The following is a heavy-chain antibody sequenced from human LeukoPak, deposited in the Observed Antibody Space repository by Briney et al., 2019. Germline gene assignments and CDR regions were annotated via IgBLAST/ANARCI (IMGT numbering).Heavy chain of an antibody. CDR3: ARGDGPYYYDSSGYSY. CDR1: GFTFSSYS. Sequence: GGTLRLSCAASGFTFSSYSMNWVRQAPGKGLEWVSSISSSSSYIYYADSVKGRFTISRDNAKNSLYLQMNSLRAEDTAVYYCARGDGPYYYDSSGYSYWGQGTLVTVSS. CDR2: ISSSSSYI. J-gene: IGHJ4*02. V-gene: IGHV3-21*01. D-gene: IGHD3-22*01.